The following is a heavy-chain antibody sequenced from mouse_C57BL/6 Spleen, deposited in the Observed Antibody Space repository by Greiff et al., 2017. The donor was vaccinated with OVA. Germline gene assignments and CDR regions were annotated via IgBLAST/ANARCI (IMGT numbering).Heavy chain of an antibody. CDR2: ILPGSGST. Sequence: QVQLQQSGAELMKPGASVKLSCKATGYTFTGYWIEWVKQRPGHGLEWIGEILPGSGSTNYHEKFKGKATFTADTSSNTAYMQRSSLTTEDSAIYYCARRGVDYARDDWGQGTSVTVSS. D-gene: IGHD1-1*01. CDR3: ARRGVDYARDD. V-gene: IGHV1-9*01. CDR1: GYTFTGYW. J-gene: IGHJ4*01.